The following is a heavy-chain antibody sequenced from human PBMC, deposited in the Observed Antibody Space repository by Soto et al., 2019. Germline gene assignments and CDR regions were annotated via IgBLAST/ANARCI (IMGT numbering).Heavy chain of an antibody. D-gene: IGHD6-6*01. CDR1: GFTFSSYA. V-gene: IGHV3-64D*06. CDR2: ISSNGGST. J-gene: IGHJ4*02. Sequence: GGSLRLSCSASGFTFSSYAMHWVRQAPGKGLEYVSGISSNGGSTYYADSVKGRFTISRDNSKNTLYLQMSSLRAEDTAVYYCVKDQWGSSWAVNYCGQGILVTVSS. CDR3: VKDQWGSSWAVNY.